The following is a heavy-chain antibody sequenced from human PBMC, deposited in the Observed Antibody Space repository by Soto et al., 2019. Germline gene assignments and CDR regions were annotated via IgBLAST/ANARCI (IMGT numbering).Heavy chain of an antibody. CDR3: ARGWVAAAGTSAYYFDY. D-gene: IGHD6-13*01. V-gene: IGHV4-34*01. Sequence: PSETLSLTCAVYGGSFSGYYWSWIRQPPGKGLEWIGEIYHSGSTNYNPSLKSRVTISVDTSKNQFSLKLSSVTAADTAVYYCARGWVAAAGTSAYYFDYWGQGTLVTVSS. CDR1: GGSFSGYY. CDR2: IYHSGST. J-gene: IGHJ4*02.